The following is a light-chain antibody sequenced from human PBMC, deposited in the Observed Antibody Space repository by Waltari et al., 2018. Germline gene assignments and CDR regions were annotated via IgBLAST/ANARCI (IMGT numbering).Light chain of an antibody. Sequence: QSALTQPASVSGSPGQSTTIPCTGTSSDLGAYTYVPWYQQHPGKAPKLMIYEVTKRPSGVSDRFSGSKSGNTASLTISGLQSEDEADYYCCSYTISDTYVFGTGTKVTVL. CDR3: CSYTISDTYV. CDR1: SSDLGAYTY. V-gene: IGLV2-14*01. CDR2: EVT. J-gene: IGLJ1*01.